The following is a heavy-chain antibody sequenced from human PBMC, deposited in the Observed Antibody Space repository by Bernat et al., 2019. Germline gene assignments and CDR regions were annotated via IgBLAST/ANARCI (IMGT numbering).Heavy chain of an antibody. CDR2: IKTKADRGTT. CDR3: TTEIRGVTAPT. V-gene: IGHV3-15*07. J-gene: IGHJ4*02. D-gene: IGHD2-21*02. Sequence: EVQLVESGGGLAKPGGSLRLSCAASGFTFNNAWMNWVRQAPGKGLEWVGRIKTKADRGTTDYAAPVKGRFTISRDDSKNTLYLQMNNLKTKDTAVYYCTTEIRGVTAPTWGQGTLITVSS. CDR1: GFTFNNAW.